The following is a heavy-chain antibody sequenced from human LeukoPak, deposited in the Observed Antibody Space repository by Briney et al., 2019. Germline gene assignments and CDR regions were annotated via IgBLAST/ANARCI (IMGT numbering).Heavy chain of an antibody. D-gene: IGHD6-19*01. V-gene: IGHV3-13*01. Sequence: PGGSLRLSCAASGFTLNNYDIHWVRQTTGKGLEWVSAIGLTGDTYYLDSVKGRFTISRENARSSLYLQMDSLRAEDTAVYYCARDRESCRQWLVCLGRGGMDVWGQGTTVTVSS. J-gene: IGHJ6*02. CDR2: IGLTGDT. CDR1: GFTLNNYD. CDR3: ARDRESCRQWLVCLGRGGMDV.